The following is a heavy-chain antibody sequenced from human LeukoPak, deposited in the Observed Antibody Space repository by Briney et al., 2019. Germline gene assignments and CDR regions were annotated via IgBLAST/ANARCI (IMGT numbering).Heavy chain of an antibody. Sequence: PGGSLRLSCAASGFTFSSYSMNWVRQAPGKGLEWVSSISSSSSYIYYADSVKGRFTISTDNAKNSLYLQRNSLRAEDTAVYYCAREGEQWLVANWFDPWGQGTLVTVSS. CDR1: GFTFSSYS. D-gene: IGHD6-19*01. CDR2: ISSSSSYI. CDR3: AREGEQWLVANWFDP. J-gene: IGHJ5*02. V-gene: IGHV3-21*01.